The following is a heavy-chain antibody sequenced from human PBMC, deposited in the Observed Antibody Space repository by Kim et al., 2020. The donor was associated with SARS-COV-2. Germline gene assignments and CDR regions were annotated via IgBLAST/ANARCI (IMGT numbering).Heavy chain of an antibody. Sequence: ASVKVSCKASGYTFTSYGISWVRQAPGQGLEWMGWISAYNGNTNYAQKLQGRVTMTTDTSTSTAYMELRSLRSDDTAVYYCARGGYCSGGSCYSGLLDDYWGQGTLVTVSS. D-gene: IGHD2-15*01. CDR1: GYTFTSYG. V-gene: IGHV1-18*04. CDR3: ARGGYCSGGSCYSGLLDDY. J-gene: IGHJ4*02. CDR2: ISAYNGNT.